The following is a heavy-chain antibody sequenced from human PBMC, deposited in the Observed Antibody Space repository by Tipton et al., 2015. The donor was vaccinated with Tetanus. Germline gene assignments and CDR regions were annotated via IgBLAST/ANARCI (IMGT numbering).Heavy chain of an antibody. CDR1: GFTFKSYT. V-gene: IGHV3-23*01. CDR2: ISGSRLTP. Sequence: SLRLSCAASGFTFKSYTMNWVRQAPGNGLEWVAAISGSRLTPYYADPVKGRFSISRDNSKNTLSLQLNSLRADDTAIYYCAKEALGVLNLWGKGTTVIVSS. D-gene: IGHD1-14*01. J-gene: IGHJ6*04. CDR3: AKEALGVLNL.